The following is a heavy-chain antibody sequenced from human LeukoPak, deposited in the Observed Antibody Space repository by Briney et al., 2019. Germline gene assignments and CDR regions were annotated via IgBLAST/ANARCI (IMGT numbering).Heavy chain of an antibody. CDR3: ASGGYQLLAVDY. V-gene: IGHV3-23*01. Sequence: GGSLRLPCAASGFTFSSYAMTWVRQAPGKGLEWVSAISNRGASTYYADSVKGRFTISRDNSKNTLYLQMNSLRAEDTAVYYCASGGYQLLAVDYWGQGTLVTVSS. CDR1: GFTFSSYA. CDR2: ISNRGAST. J-gene: IGHJ4*02. D-gene: IGHD2-2*01.